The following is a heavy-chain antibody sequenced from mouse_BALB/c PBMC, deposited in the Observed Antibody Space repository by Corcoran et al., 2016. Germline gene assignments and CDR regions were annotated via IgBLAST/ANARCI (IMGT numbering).Heavy chain of an antibody. V-gene: IGHV9-3-1*01. CDR2: INTYTGEP. CDR3: ARRAITTDY. Sequence: QIQLVQSGPELKKPGETVKISCKASGYTFTNYGMNWVKQAPGKGLKWMGWINTYTGEPTYADDFKGRFAFSLETSASTAYLQINNLKNEDTATYFCARRAITTDYWGQGTTLTVSS. J-gene: IGHJ2*01. CDR1: GYTFTNYG. D-gene: IGHD1-1*01.